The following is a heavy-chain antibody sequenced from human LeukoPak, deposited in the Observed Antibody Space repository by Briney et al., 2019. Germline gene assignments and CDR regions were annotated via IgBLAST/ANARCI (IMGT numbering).Heavy chain of an antibody. V-gene: IGHV5-51*01. J-gene: IGHJ4*02. D-gene: IGHD3-9*01. CDR1: GYSFTSYW. Sequence: GESLKISCKGSGYSFTSYWIGWVRQMPGKGLEWMGIIYPGDSDTRYSPSFQGQVTISADKSISTAYLQWSSLKASDTAMYYCARLEPGRRYFDWLLYAYWGQGTLVTVSS. CDR2: IYPGDSDT. CDR3: ARLEPGRRYFDWLLYAY.